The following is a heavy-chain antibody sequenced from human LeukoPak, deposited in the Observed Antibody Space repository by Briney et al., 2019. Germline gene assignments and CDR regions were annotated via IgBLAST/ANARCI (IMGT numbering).Heavy chain of an antibody. V-gene: IGHV1-46*01. D-gene: IGHD2-21*01. Sequence: ASMKVSRKASGYTFINYYMHWVRQAPGQGLEWMGIINPSGGSTSYAQKFQGRVTMTRDTSTSTVYMELSSLRSEDTAVYYCARDESTSILWWWGQGTLVTVSS. J-gene: IGHJ1*01. CDR2: INPSGGST. CDR1: GYTFINYY. CDR3: ARDESTSILWW.